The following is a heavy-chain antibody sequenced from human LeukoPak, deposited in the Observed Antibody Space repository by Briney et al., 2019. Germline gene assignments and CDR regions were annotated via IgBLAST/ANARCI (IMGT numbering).Heavy chain of an antibody. CDR1: GYSLSSGYY. V-gene: IGHV4-38-2*02. D-gene: IGHD6-13*01. CDR3: ARLLAAAGAGYFDY. J-gene: IGHJ4*02. CDR2: IYHSGST. Sequence: SETLSLTCTVSGYSLSSGYYWGWIRQPPGKGLEWIGSIYHSGSTYYNPSLKSRVTISVDTSKNQFSLKLSSVTAADTAVYYCARLLAAAGAGYFDYWGQGTLVTVSS.